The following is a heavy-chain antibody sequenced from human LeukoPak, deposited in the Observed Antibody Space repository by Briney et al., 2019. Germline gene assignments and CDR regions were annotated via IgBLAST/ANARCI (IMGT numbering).Heavy chain of an antibody. CDR1: GGSISSYY. D-gene: IGHD2-2*01. CDR3: ATRAPRYCSSTSCYWGRASWFDP. V-gene: IGHV4-59*12. Sequence: SETLSLTCTVSGGSISSYYRSWIRQPPGKGLEWIGYIYYSGSTNYNPSLKSRVTISVDTSKNQFSLKLSSVTAADTAVYYCATRAPRYCSSTSCYWGRASWFDPWGQGTLVTVSS. J-gene: IGHJ5*02. CDR2: IYYSGST.